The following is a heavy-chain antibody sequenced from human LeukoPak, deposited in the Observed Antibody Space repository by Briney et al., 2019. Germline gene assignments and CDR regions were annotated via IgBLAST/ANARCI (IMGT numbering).Heavy chain of an antibody. CDR2: IYRSGAT. CDR1: GDSFSSNNY. CDR3: ARNAGYSDLNY. Sequence: SETLSLTCTVSGDSFSSNNYWTWVRQPPGKGLEWIGEIYRSGATNYNPSLRSRVTVSLDKSKNQFSLRLSSVTAADTAIYYCARNAGYSDLNYWGQGVLVTVSS. V-gene: IGHV4-4*02. J-gene: IGHJ4*02. D-gene: IGHD3-22*01.